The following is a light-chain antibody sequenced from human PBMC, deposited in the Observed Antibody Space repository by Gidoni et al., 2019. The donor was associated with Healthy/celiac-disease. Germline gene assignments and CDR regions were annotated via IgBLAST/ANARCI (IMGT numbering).Light chain of an antibody. CDR2: GAS. Sequence: EIVLTQSPGTLSWSPGDRATLSCRASQSVSSNYLAWYQQKPGQAPRLLIYGASSRATGIPDRFSGSGSGTDFTLTISRLEPEDFAVYYCQQYGSSPKTFXQXTKVEIK. V-gene: IGKV3-20*01. CDR3: QQYGSSPKT. CDR1: QSVSSNY. J-gene: IGKJ1*01.